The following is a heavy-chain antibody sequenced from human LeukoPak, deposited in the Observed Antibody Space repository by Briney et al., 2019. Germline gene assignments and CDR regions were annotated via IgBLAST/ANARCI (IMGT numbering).Heavy chain of an antibody. CDR3: ANPYAGGIDF. CDR2: TSGSGSVT. J-gene: IGHJ4*02. V-gene: IGHV3-23*01. CDR1: GFTFSSYA. Sequence: QTGGSLRLSCAASGFTFSSYAMSWVRQAPGKGLEWVSATSGSGSVTYYADSVKGRFTISRDNSKKTLYLQMNSLTAEDTAVYYCANPYAGGIDFWGQGTLVTVSS. D-gene: IGHD2-2*01.